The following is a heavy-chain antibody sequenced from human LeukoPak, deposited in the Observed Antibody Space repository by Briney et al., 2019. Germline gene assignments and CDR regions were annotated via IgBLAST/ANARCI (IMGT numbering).Heavy chain of an antibody. CDR3: ARDRSGEERWLQFTLWDY. D-gene: IGHD5-24*01. J-gene: IGHJ4*02. V-gene: IGHV3-7*01. CDR2: IKEDGGDK. Sequence: PGGSLRLSCAASGFTFSNYWMSWVRQAPGKGLEWVANIKEDGGDKYYVDSVKGRFTISRDNAKNSLCLQMNSLRAEDTAVYYCARDRSGEERWLQFTLWDYWGQGTLVTVSS. CDR1: GFTFSNYW.